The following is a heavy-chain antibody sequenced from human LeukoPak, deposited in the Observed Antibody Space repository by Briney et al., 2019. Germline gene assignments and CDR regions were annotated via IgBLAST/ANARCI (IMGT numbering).Heavy chain of an antibody. CDR1: GYTFTDYY. CDR3: ATITMVRGVSYYFDY. D-gene: IGHD3-10*01. CDR2: VDPEDGET. Sequence: ASVKISCKVSGYTFTDYYMHWVQQAHGKGLEWMGLVDPEDGETIYAEKFQGRVTITADTSTDTAYMELSRLRSEDTAVYYCATITMVRGVSYYFDYWGQGTLVTVSS. V-gene: IGHV1-69-2*01. J-gene: IGHJ4*02.